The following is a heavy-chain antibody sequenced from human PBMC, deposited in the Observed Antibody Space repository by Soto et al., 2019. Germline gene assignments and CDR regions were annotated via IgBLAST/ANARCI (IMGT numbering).Heavy chain of an antibody. V-gene: IGHV1-18*01. J-gene: IGHJ6*02. CDR3: AKNGQPPYYYYGMDV. CDR1: GYTFTRYG. CDR2: ISGYNGDT. Sequence: GASVKVSCKASGYTFTRYGISWVRQAPGQGPEWMGWISGYNGDTKYAQKFQGRVTMTVDTSTTTAYMELRSLTSDDRAVYYCAKNGQPPYYYYGMDVWGQGTTVTVSS. D-gene: IGHD2-8*01.